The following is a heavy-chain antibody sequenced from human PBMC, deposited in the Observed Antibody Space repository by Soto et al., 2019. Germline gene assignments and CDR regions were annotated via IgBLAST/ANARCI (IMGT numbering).Heavy chain of an antibody. CDR3: ARGRIAAARKLHYFDY. J-gene: IGHJ4*02. V-gene: IGHV3-33*01. Sequence: QVQLVESGGGVVQPGRSPRLSCAASGFTFSSYGMHWVRQAPGKGLEWVAVIWYDGSNKYYADSVKGRFTISRDNSKNTLYLQMNSLRAEDTAVYYCARGRIAAARKLHYFDYWGQGTLVTVSS. CDR1: GFTFSSYG. CDR2: IWYDGSNK. D-gene: IGHD6-13*01.